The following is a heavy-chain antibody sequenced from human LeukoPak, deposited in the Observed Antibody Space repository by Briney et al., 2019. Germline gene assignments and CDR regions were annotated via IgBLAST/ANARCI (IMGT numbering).Heavy chain of an antibody. J-gene: IGHJ4*02. CDR3: AKQSAGSAAWYSLRYDF. CDR2: VDGGGDGT. CDR1: GFTLSSYA. V-gene: IGHV3-23*01. Sequence: GGSLRLSCAASGFTLSSYAMTWVRQAPGRGLEWVSSVDGGGDGTYYADSVKGRFTISRDNSKDTLYLQMNGLRAEDTAVYFCAKQSAGSAAWYSLRYDFWGQGTLVTVSS. D-gene: IGHD6-13*01.